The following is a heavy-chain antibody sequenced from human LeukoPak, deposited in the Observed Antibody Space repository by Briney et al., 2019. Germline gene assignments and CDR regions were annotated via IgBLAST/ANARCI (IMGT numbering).Heavy chain of an antibody. J-gene: IGHJ4*02. CDR1: GGSISSYY. D-gene: IGHD5-12*01. CDR2: IYTSGST. CDR3: ALVVTTYGYYLAY. Sequence: SETLSLTCTVSGGSISSYYWSWIRQPAGKGLEWIGRIYTSGSTNYNPSLKSRVTMSVDTSQNQFSLKVSSVTAADTAVYYCALVVTTYGYYLAYWGQGTLVTVSS. V-gene: IGHV4-4*07.